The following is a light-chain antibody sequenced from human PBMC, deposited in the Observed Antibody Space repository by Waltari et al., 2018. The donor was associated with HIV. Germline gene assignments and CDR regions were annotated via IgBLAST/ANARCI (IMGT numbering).Light chain of an antibody. CDR1: RSNIGSNT. J-gene: IGLJ1*01. CDR3: AAWDDSLNGPV. CDR2: SNN. Sequence: QSVLTQPPSASGTPGQRVTLPCPGSRSNIGSNTVNWYQQPPGTAPKLLIYSNNQRPSGVPDRFSGSKSGTSASLAISGLQSEDEADYYCAAWDDSLNGPVFGTGTKVTVL. V-gene: IGLV1-44*01.